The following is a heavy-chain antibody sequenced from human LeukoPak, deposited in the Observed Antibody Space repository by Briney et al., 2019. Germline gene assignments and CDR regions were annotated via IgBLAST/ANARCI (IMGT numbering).Heavy chain of an antibody. CDR3: ASRLLTDPFDI. V-gene: IGHV3-48*03. D-gene: IGHD2-15*01. CDR1: GFTFTGYE. CDR2: ISSTGNTM. J-gene: IGHJ3*02. Sequence: SGGSLRLSCAASGFTFTGYEMHWVRQAPGKGLEWVSYISSTGNTMYYADSVKGRFTISRDNAKNSLYLQMNSLRAEDTAIYYCASRLLTDPFDIWGQGTMVTVSS.